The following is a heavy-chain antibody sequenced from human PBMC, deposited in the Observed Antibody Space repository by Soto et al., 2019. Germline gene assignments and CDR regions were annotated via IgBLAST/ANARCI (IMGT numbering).Heavy chain of an antibody. CDR3: ASPDYDSSGSREGGFDY. J-gene: IGHJ4*02. V-gene: IGHV1-69*06. CDR2: IIPIFGTA. D-gene: IGHD3-22*01. CDR1: GGTFSSYA. Sequence: QVQLVQSGAEVKKPGSSVKVSCKASGGTFSSYAISWVRQAPGQGLEWMGGIIPIFGTANYAQKFQGRVTITADKSTSTAYMELSSLRSEDKAVYYCASPDYDSSGSREGGFDYWGQGTLVTVSS.